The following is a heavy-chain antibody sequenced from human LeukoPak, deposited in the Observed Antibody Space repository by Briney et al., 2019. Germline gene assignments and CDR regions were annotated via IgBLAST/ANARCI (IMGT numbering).Heavy chain of an antibody. J-gene: IGHJ4*02. D-gene: IGHD2-2*02. CDR1: GGSISSSSYY. Sequence: PSETLSLTCTVSGGSISSSSYYWGWIRQPPGKGLEWIGSIYYSGSTYYNPSLKSRVTISVDTSKNQFSLKLSSVTAADTAVYYCARCVGYCSSTSCYILSDYWGQGTLVTVSS. CDR2: IYYSGST. V-gene: IGHV4-39*01. CDR3: ARCVGYCSSTSCYILSDY.